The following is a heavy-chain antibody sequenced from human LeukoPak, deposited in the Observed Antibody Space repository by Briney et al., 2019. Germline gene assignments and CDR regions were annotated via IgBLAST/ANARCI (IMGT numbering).Heavy chain of an antibody. CDR1: GGTFSSYA. D-gene: IGHD3-3*01. J-gene: IGHJ3*02. CDR3: ARVTGRLITIFGVVEGHDAFDI. Sequence: SVKVSCKASGGTFSSYAISWVRQAPGQGLEWMGRIIPILGIANYAQKFQGRVTITADKSTSTAYMELSSLRSEDTAVYYCARVTGRLITIFGVVEGHDAFDIWGQGTMVTVSS. CDR2: IIPILGIA. V-gene: IGHV1-69*04.